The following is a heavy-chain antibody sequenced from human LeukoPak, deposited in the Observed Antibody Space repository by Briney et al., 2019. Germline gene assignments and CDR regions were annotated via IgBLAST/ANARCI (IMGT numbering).Heavy chain of an antibody. CDR1: GGSISSGGYS. J-gene: IGHJ4*02. V-gene: IGHV4-30-2*01. CDR2: IYHSGST. Sequence: PSQTLSLTCAVPGGSISSGGYSWSWIRQPPGKGLEWIGYIYHSGSTYYNPSLKSRVTISVDRSKNQFSLKLSSVTAADTAVYYCASYSSSARSFDYWGQGTLVTVSS. D-gene: IGHD6-6*01. CDR3: ASYSSSARSFDY.